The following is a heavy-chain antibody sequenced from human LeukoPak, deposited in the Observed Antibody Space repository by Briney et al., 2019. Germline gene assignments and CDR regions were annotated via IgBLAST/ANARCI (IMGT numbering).Heavy chain of an antibody. J-gene: IGHJ3*02. CDR1: GFTFSSYA. CDR3: AKHLALIVVVPYAFDI. Sequence: GGSLRLSCAASGFTFSSYAMSWVRQAPGKGLEWVSAISGSGGSTYYADSVKGRFTISRDNSKNTLYLQMNSLRADDTAVYYCAKHLALIVVVPYAFDIWGQGTMATVSS. D-gene: IGHD3-22*01. CDR2: ISGSGGST. V-gene: IGHV3-23*01.